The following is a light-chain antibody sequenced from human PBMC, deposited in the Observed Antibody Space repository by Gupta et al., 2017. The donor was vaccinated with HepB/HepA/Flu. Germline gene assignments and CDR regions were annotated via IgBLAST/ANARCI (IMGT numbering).Light chain of an antibody. Sequence: HSALTQPASVSGSPRQPITISCTGTSSDVGAYNSVSWYQQHPGKAPKLILYDVNNRPSGVSDRFSGSKSGNTASLGISGLQGEDEADYYCNSFTTSRTLVFGGGTKVTVL. V-gene: IGLV2-14*03. J-gene: IGLJ2*01. CDR3: NSFTTSRTLV. CDR1: SSDVGAYNS. CDR2: DVN.